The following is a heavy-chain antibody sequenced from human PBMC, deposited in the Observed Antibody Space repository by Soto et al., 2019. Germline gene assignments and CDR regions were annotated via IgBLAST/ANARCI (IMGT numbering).Heavy chain of an antibody. V-gene: IGHV3-53*01. Sequence: GGSLRLSXAASGFTVSRNYMSWVRQAPGKGLEWVSVIYSGGSTYYADSVKGRFTISRDNSRNTVFLQMNSLRADDTAVYYCARDTSSGWYDYWGQGTLVTVSS. J-gene: IGHJ4*02. CDR1: GFTVSRNY. CDR2: IYSGGST. D-gene: IGHD6-19*01. CDR3: ARDTSSGWYDY.